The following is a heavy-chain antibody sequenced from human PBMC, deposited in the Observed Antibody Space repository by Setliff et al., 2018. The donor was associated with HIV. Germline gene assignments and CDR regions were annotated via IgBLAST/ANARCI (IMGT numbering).Heavy chain of an antibody. Sequence: SGPTLVNPTQTLTLTCTFSGFSLSTSGMRVTWIRQPPGKALARPARLDWDDDKYYTTSLQTRLTISKDTSKNQVVLTMTNMDPVDTATYYCARTPLPGPHWYFDLWGRGTLVTVSS. CDR2: LDWDDDK. J-gene: IGHJ2*01. V-gene: IGHV2-70*04. D-gene: IGHD3-16*02. CDR1: GFSLSTSGMR. CDR3: ARTPLPGPHWYFDL.